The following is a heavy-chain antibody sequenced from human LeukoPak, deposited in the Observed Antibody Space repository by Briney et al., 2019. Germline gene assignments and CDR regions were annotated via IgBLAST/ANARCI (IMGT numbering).Heavy chain of an antibody. CDR3: AREATMVRGANYYYYGMDV. J-gene: IGHJ6*02. Sequence: GGSLRLSCAASGFTFSSYSMNWVRQAPGKGLEWVSSISSSSSYIYYADSVKGGFTISRDNAKNSLYLQMNSLRAEDTAVYYCAREATMVRGANYYYYGMDVWGQGTTVTVSS. D-gene: IGHD3-10*01. CDR1: GFTFSSYS. CDR2: ISSSSSYI. V-gene: IGHV3-21*01.